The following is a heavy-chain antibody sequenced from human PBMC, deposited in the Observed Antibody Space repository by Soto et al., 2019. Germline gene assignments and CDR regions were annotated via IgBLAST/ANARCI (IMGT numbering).Heavy chain of an antibody. CDR1: GFSFSSIGVG. CDR2: IYWDDAK. D-gene: IGHD2-21*02. CDR3: VQSRCGGDCLQSYSSHSYYGVDV. V-gene: IGHV2-5*02. Sequence: QITLKESGPTLVKPTQTLTLTCTFPGFSFSSIGVGVGWIRQPPGKALEWLALIYWDDAKGYSPSLKSRLTITKDTSKNQVVLTMTNMEPVDTATYYCVQSRCGGDCLQSYSSHSYYGVDVWGQGTTVTVSS. J-gene: IGHJ6*02.